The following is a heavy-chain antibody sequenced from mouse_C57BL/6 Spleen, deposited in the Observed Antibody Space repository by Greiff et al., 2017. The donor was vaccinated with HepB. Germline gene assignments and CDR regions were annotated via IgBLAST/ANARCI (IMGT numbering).Heavy chain of an antibody. CDR3: ARANYYGNYVGYFDV. CDR2: INPSNGGT. Sequence: VQLQQSGTELVKPGASVKLSCKASGYTFTSYWMHWVKQRPGQGLEWIGNINPSNGGTNYNEKFKSKATLTVDKSSSTAYMQLSSLTSEDSAVYYFARANYYGNYVGYFDVWGTGTTVTVSS. D-gene: IGHD2-1*01. V-gene: IGHV1-53*01. J-gene: IGHJ1*03. CDR1: GYTFTSYW.